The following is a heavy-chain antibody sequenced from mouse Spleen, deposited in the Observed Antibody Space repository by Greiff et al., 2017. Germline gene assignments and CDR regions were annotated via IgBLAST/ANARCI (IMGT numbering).Heavy chain of an antibody. CDR1: GYTLTSYW. J-gene: IGHJ3*01. Sequence: QVQLKQPGAELVKPGASVKLSCKASGYTLTSYWMQWVKQRPGQGLEWIGEIDPSDSYTNYNQKFKGKATLTVDTSSSTAYMQLSSLTSEDSAVYYCASLRFAYGGQGTLVTVSA. V-gene: IGHV1-50*01. CDR3: ASLRFAY. CDR2: IDPSDSYT.